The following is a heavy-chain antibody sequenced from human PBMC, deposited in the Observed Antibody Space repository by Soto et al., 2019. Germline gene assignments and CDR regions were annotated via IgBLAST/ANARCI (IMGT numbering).Heavy chain of an antibody. D-gene: IGHD2-2*01. V-gene: IGHV3-33*01. J-gene: IGHJ5*02. CDR3: ARDRVKNIVVVPAAGIDP. CDR1: GFTFSSYG. CDR2: IWYDGSNK. Sequence: PGGSLRLSCAASGFTFSSYGMHWVRQAPGKGLEWVAVIWYDGSNKYYADSVKGRFTISRDNSKNTLYLQMNSLRAEDTAVYYCARDRVKNIVVVPAAGIDPWGQGTLVTVSS.